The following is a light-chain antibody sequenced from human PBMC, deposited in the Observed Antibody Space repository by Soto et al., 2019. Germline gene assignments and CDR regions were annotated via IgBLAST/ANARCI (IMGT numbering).Light chain of an antibody. CDR3: QQRSDWPST. J-gene: IGKJ4*01. CDR1: QTVSSY. V-gene: IGKV3-11*01. Sequence: EIVLTQSPATLSLSPGDRATLSCRASQTVSSYLAWYQQKPGQAPRLLIYDASSRATGIPARFSGSGSGTDFSLTITSLEPEGFSFYFCQQRSDWPSTFGGGTKVEIK. CDR2: DAS.